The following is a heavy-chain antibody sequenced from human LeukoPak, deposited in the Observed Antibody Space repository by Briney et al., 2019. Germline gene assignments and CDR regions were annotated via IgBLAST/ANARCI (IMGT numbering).Heavy chain of an antibody. J-gene: IGHJ4*02. CDR3: ARQDSRVGAYTGPYYFDY. Sequence: SETLSLTCTVSGGSIGGHYWAWIRQPAGKGLEWIGRIYTSGSTHDNPALMGRVTMSVDTSNNRISLKLTSVTAADTAVYYCARQDSRVGAYTGPYYFDYWGQGALVTVSS. D-gene: IGHD1-26*01. V-gene: IGHV4-4*07. CDR1: GGSIGGHY. CDR2: IYTSGST.